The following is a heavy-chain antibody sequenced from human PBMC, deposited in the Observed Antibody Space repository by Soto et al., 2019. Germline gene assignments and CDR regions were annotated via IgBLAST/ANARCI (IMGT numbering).Heavy chain of an antibody. CDR2: IYYSGST. Sequence: SETLSLTCTVSGGSISSSSYYWGWIRQPPGKGLEWIGSIYYSGSTYYKPSLKSRVTISVDTSKNQFSLKLSSVTAADTAVYYCARRLYYDSSGFEGGGMDVWGQGTTGTV. CDR3: ARRLYYDSSGFEGGGMDV. D-gene: IGHD3-22*01. J-gene: IGHJ6*02. V-gene: IGHV4-39*01. CDR1: GGSISSSSYY.